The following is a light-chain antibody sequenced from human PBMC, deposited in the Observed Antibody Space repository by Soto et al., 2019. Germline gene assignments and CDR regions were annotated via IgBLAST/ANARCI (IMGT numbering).Light chain of an antibody. Sequence: EIVLTQSPATLSLSPGERATLSCRASQSVRSYLAWYQQRRGQAPRLLIYDASNRATGIPARFSGSGSGTDFTLTISILEPEDFAVYYCQQRSNWPPFTFGPGTQVEMK. CDR1: QSVRSY. CDR3: QQRSNWPPFT. J-gene: IGKJ3*01. V-gene: IGKV3-11*01. CDR2: DAS.